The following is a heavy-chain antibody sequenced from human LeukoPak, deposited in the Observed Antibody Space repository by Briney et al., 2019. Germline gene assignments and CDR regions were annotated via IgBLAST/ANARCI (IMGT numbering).Heavy chain of an antibody. Sequence: ASVKVSCKVSGYTFTSSNINWVRQAPGQGLEWMGRMNPSSGNTAYAQRFQGRVTMTRDTSTNTAFLQLTSLRSEDTAVYYCARGLDVERSSAWSWGPKKFYYNVMDVWGQGTTVTVSS. CDR2: MNPSSGNT. D-gene: IGHD3-9*01. V-gene: IGHV1-8*01. J-gene: IGHJ6*02. CDR1: GYTFTSSN. CDR3: ARGLDVERSSAWSWGPKKFYYNVMDV.